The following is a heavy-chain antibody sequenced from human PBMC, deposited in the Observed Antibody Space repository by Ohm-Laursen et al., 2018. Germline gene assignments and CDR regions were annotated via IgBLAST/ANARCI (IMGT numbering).Heavy chain of an antibody. J-gene: IGHJ4*02. CDR1: GFTFSSYG. D-gene: IGHD5-12*01. V-gene: IGHV3-30*18. CDR2: ISYDGSDK. CDR3: AKVGGYDSPFFDY. Sequence: SLRLSCAASGFTFSSYGMHWVRQAPGKGLDWVAAISYDGSDKYYADSVKGRFTISRDNSKNTLYLQMISLRVEDTAVYYCAKVGGYDSPFFDYWGQGTLVTVSS.